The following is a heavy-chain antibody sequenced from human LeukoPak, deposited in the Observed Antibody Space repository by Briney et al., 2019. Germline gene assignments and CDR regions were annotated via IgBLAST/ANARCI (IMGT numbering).Heavy chain of an antibody. CDR1: GGSISNYY. V-gene: IGHV4-59*01. CDR3: ARVRNNVVVPAASYYYYYMDV. D-gene: IGHD2-2*01. Sequence: SETLSLTCTVSGGSISNYYWSWIRQPPGKGLEWIGYIYYSGSTNYNPSLKSRVTISVDTSKNQFSLKLSSVTAADTAVYYCARVRNNVVVPAASYYYYYMDVWGKGTTVTVSS. J-gene: IGHJ6*03. CDR2: IYYSGST.